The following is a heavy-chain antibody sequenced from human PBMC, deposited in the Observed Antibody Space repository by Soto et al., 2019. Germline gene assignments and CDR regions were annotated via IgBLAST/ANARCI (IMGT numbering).Heavy chain of an antibody. CDR2: ISYDGSKK. CDR3: AMIHSGSYVFDI. D-gene: IGHD1-26*01. V-gene: IGHV3-30*02. CDR1: GVTFKNYD. Sequence: GGSLRLSCTASGVTFKNYDMDWVRQAPGKGLEWVALISYDGSKKYYGDAVKGRFTISRDNSKDTLHLQMSSLKTEDTAVYYCAMIHSGSYVFDIWGQGTMVTVSS. J-gene: IGHJ3*02.